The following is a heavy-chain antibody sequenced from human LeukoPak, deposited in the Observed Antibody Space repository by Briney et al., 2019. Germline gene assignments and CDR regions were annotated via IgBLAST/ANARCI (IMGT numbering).Heavy chain of an antibody. CDR3: ARGILTGAFDI. Sequence: GGSLRLSCAASGFTFSSYSMNWVRQAPGKGLEWVSSISSSSSYIYYADSVKGRFTISRDNAKNSLYLQMNSLRAEDTAVYYCARGILTGAFDIWGQGTMVTASS. CDR2: ISSSSSYI. CDR1: GFTFSSYS. J-gene: IGHJ3*02. V-gene: IGHV3-21*01.